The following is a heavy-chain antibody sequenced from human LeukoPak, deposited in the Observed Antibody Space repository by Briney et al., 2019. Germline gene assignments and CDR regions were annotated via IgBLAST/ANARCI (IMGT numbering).Heavy chain of an antibody. J-gene: IGHJ6*03. D-gene: IGHD4-17*01. CDR2: INPNSGGT. CDR3: ARSKKTRLRPTQYYYYYMDV. V-gene: IGHV1-8*03. CDR1: GGTFSSYA. Sequence: ASVKVSCTPSGGTFSSYAISWVRQAPGQGLEWMGWINPNSGGTNYAQKFQGRVTITRNTSISTAYMELSSLRSEDTAVYYCARSKKTRLRPTQYYYYYMDVWGKGTTVTISS.